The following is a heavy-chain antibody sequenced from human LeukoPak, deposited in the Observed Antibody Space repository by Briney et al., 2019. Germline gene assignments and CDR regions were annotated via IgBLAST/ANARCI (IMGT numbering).Heavy chain of an antibody. CDR1: GYTFNAYY. J-gene: IGHJ4*02. Sequence: ASVKVSCKTSGYTFNAYYMHWVRQAPGQGLEWMGWINPNSGGSNYAQKFQGRVTMTSDTSINTAYMELSRLISDDTAVYYCARDPGYSSGWGGLDYWGQGTLVTVSS. CDR3: ARDPGYSSGWGGLDY. D-gene: IGHD6-19*01. V-gene: IGHV1-2*02. CDR2: INPNSGGS.